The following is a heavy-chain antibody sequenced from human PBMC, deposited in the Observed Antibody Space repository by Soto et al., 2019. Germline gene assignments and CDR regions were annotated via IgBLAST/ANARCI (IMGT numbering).Heavy chain of an antibody. J-gene: IGHJ4*02. D-gene: IGHD3-10*01. CDR3: ARSYGSGSRAFDY. CDR1: GDTFNSYT. CDR2: IIPMLSMA. V-gene: IGHV1-69*02. Sequence: QVHLVQAGAEVKTPGSSVRVSCKASGDTFNSYTINWVRQAPVLGLEWMGRIIPMLSMANSAHKFQGRVTTTAEKSRNRAYLDVSRLTSEDTASYSCARSYGSGSRAFDYWGKGVRVTVSS.